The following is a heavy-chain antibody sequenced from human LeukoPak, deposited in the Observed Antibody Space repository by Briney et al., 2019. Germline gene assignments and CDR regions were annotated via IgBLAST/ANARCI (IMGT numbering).Heavy chain of an antibody. CDR3: AREGVPAIQH. D-gene: IGHD3-10*01. J-gene: IGHJ1*01. CDR2: ISSSSSYI. CDR1: GFTLSSYS. V-gene: IGHV3-21*01. Sequence: SGGSLRLSCAASGFTLSSYSMNWVRQAPGKGLEWVSSISSSSSYIYYADSVKGRFTISRDNAKNSLYLQMNSLRAEDTAVYYCAREGVPAIQHWGQGTLVTVSS.